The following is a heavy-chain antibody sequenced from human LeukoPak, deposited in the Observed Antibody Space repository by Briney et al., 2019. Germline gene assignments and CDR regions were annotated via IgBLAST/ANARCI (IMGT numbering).Heavy chain of an antibody. CDR3: AHRMSSSGYYYKNGWFDP. J-gene: IGHJ5*02. V-gene: IGHV4-34*01. CDR1: GGSFSGYY. CDR2: INHSGST. D-gene: IGHD3-22*01. Sequence: PSETLSLTCAVYGGSFSGYYWSWIRQPPGKGLEWIGEINHSGSTNYNPSLKSRVTISVDTSKNQFSLKLSSVTAADTAVYYCAHRMSSSGYYYKNGWFDPRGQGTLVTVSS.